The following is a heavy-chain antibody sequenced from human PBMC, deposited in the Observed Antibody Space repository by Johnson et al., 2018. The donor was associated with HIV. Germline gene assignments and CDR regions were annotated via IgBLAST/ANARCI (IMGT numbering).Heavy chain of an antibody. CDR3: ARGVGSTTVAAFDI. D-gene: IGHD1-26*01. J-gene: IGHJ3*02. CDR2: IYTGDST. V-gene: IGHV3-66*01. CDR1: GFSVSSNH. Sequence: VQLVESGGGLVQPGGSLRLSCAASGFSVSSNHMTWVRQAPGKGLEWVSVIYTGDSTYYADSVRGRFTVSRDNSKNSLYLHMNSLSADEAALYYCARGVGSTTVAAFDIWGQVTMVTVSS.